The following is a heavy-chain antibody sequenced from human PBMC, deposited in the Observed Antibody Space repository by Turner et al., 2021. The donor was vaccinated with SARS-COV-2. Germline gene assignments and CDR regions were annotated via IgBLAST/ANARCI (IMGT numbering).Heavy chain of an antibody. Sequence: QVQLVESGGGVVQPGRSLRISCPHSGFTFSRYGMHWVRQAPGKGLEWVALISYDGSDKYYADSVKGRFTISRDNSKNTLYLQMNSLRAEDTAVYYCAKGGWYYDSSAADYWGQGTLVTVSS. V-gene: IGHV3-30*18. CDR2: ISYDGSDK. CDR3: AKGGWYYDSSAADY. J-gene: IGHJ4*02. D-gene: IGHD3-22*01. CDR1: GFTFSRYG.